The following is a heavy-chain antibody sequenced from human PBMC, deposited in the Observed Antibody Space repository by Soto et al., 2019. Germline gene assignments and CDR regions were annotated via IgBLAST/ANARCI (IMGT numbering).Heavy chain of an antibody. Sequence: EVQLLESGGGLVQPGGSLRLSCAASGFTFSSYAMSWVRQAPGKGLEWDSAISGSGGSTYYADSVKGRFTISRDNSKNTLYLQMNSLRAEDTAVYYCAKDPLEGGAPPGRGMDVWGQGTTVTVSS. CDR3: AKDPLEGGAPPGRGMDV. V-gene: IGHV3-23*01. CDR1: GFTFSSYA. J-gene: IGHJ6*02. CDR2: ISGSGGST. D-gene: IGHD3-10*01.